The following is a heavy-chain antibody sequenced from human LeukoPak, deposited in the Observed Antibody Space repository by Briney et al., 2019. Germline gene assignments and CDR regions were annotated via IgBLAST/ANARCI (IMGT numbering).Heavy chain of an antibody. CDR1: GFTFSSYA. V-gene: IGHV3-23*01. D-gene: IGHD3-3*01. J-gene: IGHJ4*02. CDR2: ISGSGGST. CDR3: AKDHHRFFEWLPPYYFDY. Sequence: GGSLRLSCAASGFTFSSYAMSWVRQAPGKGLEWVSAISGSGGSTYYADSVKGRFTISRDNSKNTLYLQMNRLRDEDTAVYYCAKDHHRFFEWLPPYYFDYWGQGTLVTVSS.